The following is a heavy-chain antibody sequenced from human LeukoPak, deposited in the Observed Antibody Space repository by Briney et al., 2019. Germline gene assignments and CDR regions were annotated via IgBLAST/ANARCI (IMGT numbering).Heavy chain of an antibody. CDR1: GYTFTSYD. Sequence: ASVKVSCKASGYTFTSYDINWVRQATGQGLEWMGWMNPNSGNTGYAQKFQGRVTMTRNTSISTAYMELSSLRSEDTAVYYCARGNDYGDYASSFYSPYWFDPWGQGTLVTVSS. CDR3: ARGNDYGDYASSFYSPYWFDP. J-gene: IGHJ5*02. CDR2: MNPNSGNT. V-gene: IGHV1-8*01. D-gene: IGHD4-17*01.